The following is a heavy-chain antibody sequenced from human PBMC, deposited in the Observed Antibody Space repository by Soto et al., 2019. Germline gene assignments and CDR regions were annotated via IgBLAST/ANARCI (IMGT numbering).Heavy chain of an antibody. CDR1: GFTFSSYS. Sequence: EVQLVESGGGLVKPGGSLSLSCAASGFTFSSYSMNWVRQAPGKGLEWVSAISSSSSYIYYADSVKGRFTISRDNAKNSLSLPMDSLRAEDTAVYYCARDNARGDYTIAYCCQVTLVTVAS. D-gene: IGHD2-2*02. V-gene: IGHV3-21*01. CDR3: ARDNARGDYTIAY. J-gene: IGHJ4*02. CDR2: ISSSSSYI.